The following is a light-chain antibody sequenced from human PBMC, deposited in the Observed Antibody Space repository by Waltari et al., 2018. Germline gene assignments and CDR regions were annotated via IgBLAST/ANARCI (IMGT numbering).Light chain of an antibody. Sequence: EIVLTQSPATLSVSPAERATLSCRASHSISNNLAWYQQKPGQAPRLLIYGASARATGIPARFSGSGSGTEFTLTISSLQSEDFAIYYCQQYNNWPPVVTFGPGTKVDF. V-gene: IGKV3-15*01. CDR2: GAS. CDR1: HSISNN. J-gene: IGKJ3*01. CDR3: QQYNNWPPVVT.